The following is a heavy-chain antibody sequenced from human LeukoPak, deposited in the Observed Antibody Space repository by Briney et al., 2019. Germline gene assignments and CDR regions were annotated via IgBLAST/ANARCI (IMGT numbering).Heavy chain of an antibody. J-gene: IGHJ4*02. V-gene: IGHV4-38-2*02. Sequence: PSETLSLTCTVSGYSISSGYYWGWIRQPPGKGLEWIGSIYHSGSTYYNPSLKSRVTISVDTSKNQFSLKLSSVTAADTAVYYCARVRDYGSGSYYYFDYWGQGTLVTVSS. CDR2: IYHSGST. CDR1: GYSISSGYY. D-gene: IGHD3-10*01. CDR3: ARVRDYGSGSYYYFDY.